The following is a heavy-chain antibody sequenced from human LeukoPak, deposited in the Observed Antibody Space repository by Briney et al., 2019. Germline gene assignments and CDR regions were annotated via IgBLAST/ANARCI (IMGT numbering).Heavy chain of an antibody. CDR2: ISGSGGST. CDR3: ARTPDTAMVFGEYYFDY. D-gene: IGHD5-18*01. J-gene: IGHJ4*02. V-gene: IGHV3-23*01. Sequence: GGSLRLSCAASGFTFSSYAMSWVRQAPGKGLEWVSAISGSGGSTYYADSVKGRFTIPRDNSKNTLYLQMNSLRAEDTAVYYCARTPDTAMVFGEYYFDYWGQGTLVTVSS. CDR1: GFTFSSYA.